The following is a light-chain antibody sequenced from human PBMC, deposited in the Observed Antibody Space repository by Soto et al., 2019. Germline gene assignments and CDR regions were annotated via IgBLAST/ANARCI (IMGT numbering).Light chain of an antibody. CDR2: NAS. V-gene: IGKV3-20*01. J-gene: IGKJ2*01. CDR1: QSVSTY. Sequence: EIVLTQSPATLSLSPGERATLSCRASQSVSTYLAWYQQKPGQAPRLLIYNASNRATGIPARFSGSGSGTDFTLTISRLEPEDFAVYYCQQYGSSPPYTFGQGTKREIK. CDR3: QQYGSSPPYT.